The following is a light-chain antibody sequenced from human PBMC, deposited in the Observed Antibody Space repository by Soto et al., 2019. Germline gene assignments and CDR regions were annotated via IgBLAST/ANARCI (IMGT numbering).Light chain of an antibody. J-gene: IGKJ1*01. CDR1: QSVSSD. V-gene: IGKV3-15*01. CDR3: QQYNNWPRT. CDR2: GAS. Sequence: EIVMTQSPATRSVSPGERATLSCRASQSVSSDLAWYHQKPGQAPRLLIYGASTRATGIPARFSGSGSGTEFTLTINSLQSEDFAVYYCQQYNNWPRTFGQGTKVDI.